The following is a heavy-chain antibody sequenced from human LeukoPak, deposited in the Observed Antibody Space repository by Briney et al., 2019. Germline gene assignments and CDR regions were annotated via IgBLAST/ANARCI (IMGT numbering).Heavy chain of an antibody. Sequence: ASVMVSCKASGYTFTSYDINWVRQATGQGLEWMGWMNPNSSNTGYAQKFQGRVTMTRNTSISTAYMELSSLRSEDTAVYYCARGPHIWGRPLDYWGQGTLVTVSS. V-gene: IGHV1-8*01. CDR2: MNPNSSNT. D-gene: IGHD3-16*01. CDR1: GYTFTSYD. CDR3: ARGPHIWGRPLDY. J-gene: IGHJ4*02.